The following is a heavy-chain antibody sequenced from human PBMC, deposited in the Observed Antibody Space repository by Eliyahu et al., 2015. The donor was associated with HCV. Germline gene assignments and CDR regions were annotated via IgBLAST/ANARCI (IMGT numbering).Heavy chain of an antibody. J-gene: IGHJ4*02. Sequence: QVQLVESGGGVVQPGRSLRLSCAASGFTFSTYGMHWVRQAPGKGPEWVAVISYDGTNKYYADSVKGRFTISRDSSKNTLYLQMNSLRAEDTAVYYCAKDRLKYSYGPFDYWGQGTLVTVSS. CDR1: GFTFSTYG. D-gene: IGHD5-18*01. V-gene: IGHV3-30*18. CDR3: AKDRLKYSYGPFDY. CDR2: ISYDGTNK.